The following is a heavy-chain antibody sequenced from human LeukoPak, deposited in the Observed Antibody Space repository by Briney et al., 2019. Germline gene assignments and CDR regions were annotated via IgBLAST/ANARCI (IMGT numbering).Heavy chain of an antibody. J-gene: IGHJ4*02. Sequence: GRSLRLSCAASGFIFSSYAMHWVRQAPGKGLEWVAVISYDGRNKYDADSVKGRFTISRDNSKNTLFLQMNSLRADDTAVYYCARGLEEQWLTTDYWGQGTLVTVSS. D-gene: IGHD6-19*01. V-gene: IGHV3-30*04. CDR1: GFIFSSYA. CDR3: ARGLEEQWLTTDY. CDR2: ISYDGRNK.